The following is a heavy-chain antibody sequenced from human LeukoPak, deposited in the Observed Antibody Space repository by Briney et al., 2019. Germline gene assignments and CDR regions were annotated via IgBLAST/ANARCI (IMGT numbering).Heavy chain of an antibody. Sequence: PGGSLRLSCPASGFTFSNYAMHWVRQAPGKGLEWVAVISYDGGNKYYADSVKGRFTISRDNSKTTLYLQMNSLRAEDTAVYYCARDRGIVGTTGYYYMDVWGKGTTVTVSS. D-gene: IGHD1-26*01. CDR1: GFTFSNYA. CDR2: ISYDGGNK. V-gene: IGHV3-30-3*01. CDR3: ARDRGIVGTTGYYYMDV. J-gene: IGHJ6*03.